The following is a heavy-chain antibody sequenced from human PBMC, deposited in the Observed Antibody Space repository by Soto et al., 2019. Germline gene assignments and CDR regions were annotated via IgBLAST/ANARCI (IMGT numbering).Heavy chain of an antibody. CDR3: AGTTVTTSYYYYYYMDV. CDR2: IYYSGST. Sequence: SETLSLTCTVSGGAISSYYWSWIRQPPGKGLEWIGYIYYSGSTNYNPSLKSRVTISVDTSKNQFSLKLSSVTAADTAVYYCAGTTVTTSYYYYYYMDVWGKGTTVTVS. CDR1: GGAISSYY. V-gene: IGHV4-59*08. D-gene: IGHD4-17*01. J-gene: IGHJ6*03.